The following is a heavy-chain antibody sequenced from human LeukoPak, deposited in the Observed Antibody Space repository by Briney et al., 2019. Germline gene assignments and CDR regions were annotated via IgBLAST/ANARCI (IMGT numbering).Heavy chain of an antibody. D-gene: IGHD1-26*01. J-gene: IGHJ4*02. CDR3: AKDGGGTDFDY. V-gene: IGHV3-30*18. Sequence: GGAVRLSCAASGFTFSTYGMHWVRQAPGKGLEWVAFILNDGSNNYYADSVKGRFTISRDNSKNTLYLQMNSLRADDTAVYYCAKDGGGTDFDYWGQGTLVTV. CDR1: GFTFSTYG. CDR2: ILNDGSNN.